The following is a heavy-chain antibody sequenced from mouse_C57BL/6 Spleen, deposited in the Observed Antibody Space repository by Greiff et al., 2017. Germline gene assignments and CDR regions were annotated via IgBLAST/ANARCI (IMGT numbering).Heavy chain of an antibody. CDR1: GYTFTSYW. D-gene: IGHD2-5*01. J-gene: IGHJ4*01. CDR2: IDPSDSYT. V-gene: IGHV1-69*01. Sequence: QVQLKQPGAELVMPGASVKLSCKASGYTFTSYWMHWVKQRPGQGLEWIGEIDPSDSYTTYNQKFKGKSTLTVEKSSSTAYMQLSSLTSEDSAVYYCARGDYSNPYAMDYWGQGTSVTVSS. CDR3: ARGDYSNPYAMDY.